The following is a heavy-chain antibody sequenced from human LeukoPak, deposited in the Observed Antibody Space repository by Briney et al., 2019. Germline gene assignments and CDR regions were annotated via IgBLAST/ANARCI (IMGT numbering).Heavy chain of an antibody. CDR1: GGSVSSGSHY. Sequence: SETLSLTCTVSGGSVSSGSHYWSWIRQPPGKGLEWIGSIYYSGSTYYNPSLKSRVTISVDTFKNQFSLKLSSVTAADTAVYYCASQGLPPDYWGQGTLVTVSS. CDR3: ASQGLPPDY. CDR2: IYYSGST. J-gene: IGHJ4*02. D-gene: IGHD5-12*01. V-gene: IGHV4-39*01.